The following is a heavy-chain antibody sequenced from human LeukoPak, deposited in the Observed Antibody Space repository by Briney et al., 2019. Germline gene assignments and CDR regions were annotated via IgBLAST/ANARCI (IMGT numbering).Heavy chain of an antibody. CDR2: IYSGGST. Sequence: GGSLRLSCAASGFTVSSNYMGWVRQAPGEGPEWVSVIYSGGSTYYADSVKGRFTISRDNSKNTLYLQMNSLRAEDTAVYYCARNDFWSGYGYGMDVWGQGTTVTVSS. V-gene: IGHV3-66*01. D-gene: IGHD3-3*01. J-gene: IGHJ6*02. CDR3: ARNDFWSGYGYGMDV. CDR1: GFTVSSNY.